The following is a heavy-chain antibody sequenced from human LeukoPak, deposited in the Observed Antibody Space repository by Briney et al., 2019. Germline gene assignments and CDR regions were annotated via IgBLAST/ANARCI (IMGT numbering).Heavy chain of an antibody. D-gene: IGHD5-18*01. J-gene: IGHJ6*03. CDR1: GFTFTAYY. CDR2: INPSGGST. CDR3: AREGVDTAMVTHYYYYMDV. Sequence: ASVKVSCKASGFTFTAYYMHWVRQAPGQGLEWMGIINPSGGSTSYAQKFQGRVTMTRDMSTSTVYMELSSLRSEDTAVYYCAREGVDTAMVTHYYYYMDVWGKGTTVTVSS. V-gene: IGHV1-46*01.